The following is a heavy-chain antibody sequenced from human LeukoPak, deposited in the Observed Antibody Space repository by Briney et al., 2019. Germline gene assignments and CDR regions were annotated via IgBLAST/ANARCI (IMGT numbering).Heavy chain of an antibody. V-gene: IGHV1-69*04. CDR2: IIPILGIA. CDR3: ARVRDYYGSGSSYYFDY. D-gene: IGHD3-10*01. J-gene: IGHJ4*02. CDR1: GGTFSSYA. Sequence: GSSVKVSCKASGGTFSSYAISWVRQAPGQGLEWMGRIIPILGIANYAQKFQGRVTITADKSTSTAYMELSSLRSEDTAVYYCARVRDYYGSGSSYYFDYWGQGTLVTVSS.